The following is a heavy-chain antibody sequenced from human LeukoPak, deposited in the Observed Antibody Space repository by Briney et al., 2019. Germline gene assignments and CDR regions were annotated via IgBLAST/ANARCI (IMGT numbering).Heavy chain of an antibody. D-gene: IGHD6-19*01. CDR1: GGSISSSCYF. CDR3: TREARYRSGWQVYYYYIDV. CDR2: IYYSGNT. V-gene: IGHV4-39*01. Sequence: PSETLSLTCTASGGSISSSCYFWGWIRQPPGKGLEWIGSIYYSGNTYYNPSLKSRVTISVDTSNNQFSLKLSSVTAADTAVYYCTREARYRSGWQVYYYYIDVWGKGTTVTVSS. J-gene: IGHJ6*03.